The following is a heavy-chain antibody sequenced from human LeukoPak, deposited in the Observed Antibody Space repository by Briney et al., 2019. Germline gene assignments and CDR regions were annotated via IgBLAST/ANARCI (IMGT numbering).Heavy chain of an antibody. J-gene: IGHJ4*02. D-gene: IGHD3-22*01. CDR1: GYTLTELS. Sequence: SVKVSCKVSGYTLTELSMHWVRQAPGQGLEWMGRIIPIFGTANYAQKLQGRVTITTDESTSTAYMELSSLRSEDTAVYYCARDDYYDSSGYGPLFDYWGQGTLVTVSS. CDR3: ARDDYYDSSGYGPLFDY. CDR2: IIPIFGTA. V-gene: IGHV1-69*05.